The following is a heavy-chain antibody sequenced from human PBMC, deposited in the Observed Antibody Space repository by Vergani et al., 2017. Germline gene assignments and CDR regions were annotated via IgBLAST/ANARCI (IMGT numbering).Heavy chain of an antibody. J-gene: IGHJ3*02. CDR3: ATPYGDSTHGAFDI. V-gene: IGHV1-2*02. CDR2: INPNSGGT. Sequence: QVQLVQSGAEVKKPGASVKVSCKDSGYTFTGYYMHWVRQAPGQGLEWMGWINPNSGGTNYAQKFQGRVTMTRDTCISTAYMELSRLRSDDTAVYYCATPYGDSTHGAFDIWGQGTMVTVSS. D-gene: IGHD4-17*01. CDR1: GYTFTGYY.